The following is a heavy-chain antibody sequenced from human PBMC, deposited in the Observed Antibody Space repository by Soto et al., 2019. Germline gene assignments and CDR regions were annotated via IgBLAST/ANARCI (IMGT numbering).Heavy chain of an antibody. Sequence: SETLSLTCAVSGGSIGSGGYSWSWIRQPPGKGLEWIGYINPSGSTYYNPSLKSRVTMSVDRSTSHFFLRLSSVTAADTAVYYCARQEYTSVWYPFDYWGQGALVTVSS. CDR3: ARQEYTSVWYPFDY. CDR1: GGSIGSGGYS. J-gene: IGHJ4*02. V-gene: IGHV4-30-2*01. CDR2: INPSGST. D-gene: IGHD6-19*01.